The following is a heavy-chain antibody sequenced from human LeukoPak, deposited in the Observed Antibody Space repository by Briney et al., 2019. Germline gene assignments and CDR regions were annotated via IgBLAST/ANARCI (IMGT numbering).Heavy chain of an antibody. V-gene: IGHV5-51*01. CDR2: IYPGDSDT. CDR3: ARVIVVVPAAIRGRFDP. CDR1: GYSFTSYW. Sequence: GESLKISCKGSGYSFTSYWIGWVRQMPGKGLEWMGIIYPGDSDTRYSPSFQGQVTISADKSISTAYLQWSSLKASDTAMYYCARVIVVVPAAIRGRFDPWGQGTQVTVSS. D-gene: IGHD2-2*01. J-gene: IGHJ5*02.